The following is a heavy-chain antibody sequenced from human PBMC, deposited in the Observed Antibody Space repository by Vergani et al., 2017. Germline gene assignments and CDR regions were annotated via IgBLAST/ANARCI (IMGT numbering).Heavy chain of an antibody. CDR3: ARGTFLHAFDN. CDR1: GDSISSGNYY. D-gene: IGHD1-26*01. J-gene: IGHJ4*03. Sequence: QVQLQESGPGLLKPSQTLSLTCSVAGDSISSGNYYWNGIRQPAGKGLEWMGRIDSSGSTSYNPSIKRRITMSLDTSKNQFSLSLSSVTAADTAVYYCARGTFLHAFDNWGQGTVVTDSS. CDR2: IDSSGST. V-gene: IGHV4-61*02.